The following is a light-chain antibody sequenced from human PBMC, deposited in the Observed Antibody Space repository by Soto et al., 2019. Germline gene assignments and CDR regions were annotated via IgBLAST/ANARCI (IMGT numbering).Light chain of an antibody. Sequence: DIQLTQSPSSLSASVGDRVTITCQASQDIKNFLNWYQQKPGKAPKLLIYDGSSLETGVASRFSGSGSGTDFTFAISRLQPEDIATYYCQQYDDLPYTFGQGTKLEIK. CDR2: DGS. CDR3: QQYDDLPYT. V-gene: IGKV1-33*01. J-gene: IGKJ2*01. CDR1: QDIKNF.